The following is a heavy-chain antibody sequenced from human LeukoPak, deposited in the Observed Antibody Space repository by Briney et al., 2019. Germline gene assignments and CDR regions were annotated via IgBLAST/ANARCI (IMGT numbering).Heavy chain of an antibody. CDR2: ISSSGSTI. CDR1: GFTFSSYE. V-gene: IGHV3-48*03. Sequence: GGSLRLSCAASGFTFSSYEMDWVRQAPGKGLEWVSYISSSGSTIYYADSVKGRFTISRDNAKNSLYLQMNSLRAEDTAVYYCARDLNDYDSSGYRHPFDYWGQGTLVTVSS. CDR3: ARDLNDYDSSGYRHPFDY. J-gene: IGHJ4*02. D-gene: IGHD3-22*01.